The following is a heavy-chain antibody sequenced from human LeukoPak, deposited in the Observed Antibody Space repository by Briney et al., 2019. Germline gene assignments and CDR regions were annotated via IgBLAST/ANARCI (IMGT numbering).Heavy chain of an antibody. V-gene: IGHV3-21*01. J-gene: IGHJ6*02. CDR1: GFTFSSYS. CDR3: ARHKGYYYGSGSYYNDYYGMDV. D-gene: IGHD3-10*01. CDR2: ISSSSSYI. Sequence: GGSLRLSCAASGFTFSSYSMNWVRQAPGKGLEWVSSISSSSSYICYADSVKGRFTISRDNAKNSLYLQMNSLRAEDTAVYYCARHKGYYYGSGSYYNDYYGMDVWGQRTTVTVSS.